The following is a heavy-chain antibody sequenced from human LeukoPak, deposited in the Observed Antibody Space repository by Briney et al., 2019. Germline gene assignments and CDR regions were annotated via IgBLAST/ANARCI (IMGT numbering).Heavy chain of an antibody. CDR3: ARGPRAQFLPIDY. J-gene: IGHJ4*02. CDR2: ISVYNGKT. D-gene: IGHD5-24*01. Sequence: ASVKVSCKSSGYPFDNYIINWVRQAPGQGLEWMGWISVYNGKTNFAQKFQDRVTMTTDTSTNTAYLEVRSLRSNDTAVYYCARGPRAQFLPIDYWGQGTLVTVSS. V-gene: IGHV1-18*01. CDR1: GYPFDNYI.